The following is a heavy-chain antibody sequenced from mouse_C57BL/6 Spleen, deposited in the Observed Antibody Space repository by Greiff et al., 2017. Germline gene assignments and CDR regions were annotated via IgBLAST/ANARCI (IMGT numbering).Heavy chain of an antibody. CDR3: AREGYDPYYFDY. CDR2: INPYNGGT. V-gene: IGHV1-19*01. CDR1: GYTFTDYY. D-gene: IGHD2-2*01. J-gene: IGHJ2*01. Sequence: EVQLQQSGPVLVKPGASVKMSCKASGYTFTDYYMNWVKQSHGKSLEWIGVINPYNGGTSYNQKFKGKATLTVDKSSSTAYMELNSLTSEDSAVYCCAREGYDPYYFDYWGQGTTLTVSS.